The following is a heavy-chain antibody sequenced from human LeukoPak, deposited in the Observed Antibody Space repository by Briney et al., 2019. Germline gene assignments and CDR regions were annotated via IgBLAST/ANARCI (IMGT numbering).Heavy chain of an antibody. CDR3: AKERRRVDTSMIRSYFFDS. J-gene: IGHJ4*02. D-gene: IGHD3-16*01. CDR2: ITGDGVTT. Sequence: TGGSLRLSCAASGFTFSSSAMSWVRQTPSKGLEWLSSITGDGVTTYYADSVKGRFTIPRDNSKNILFLQMNSLRAEDSASYFCAKERRRVDTSMIRSYFFDSWGQGTPVTVSS. CDR1: GFTFSSSA. V-gene: IGHV3-23*01.